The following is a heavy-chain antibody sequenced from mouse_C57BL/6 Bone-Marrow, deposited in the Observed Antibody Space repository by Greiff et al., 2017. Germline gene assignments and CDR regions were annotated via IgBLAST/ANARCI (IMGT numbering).Heavy chain of an antibody. CDR1: GFSLTSYG. Sequence: QVQLQQSGPGLVQPSQSLSITCTASGFSLTSYGVHWVRQPPGKGLEWLGVIWSGGSTDNNAAFISSLSISKDNSKSQVYFKMNRLQADDTAIYYCAKRGGSYWYFDVWGTGTTVTVSS. CDR2: IWSGGST. CDR3: AKRGGSYWYFDV. V-gene: IGHV2-4*01. J-gene: IGHJ1*03.